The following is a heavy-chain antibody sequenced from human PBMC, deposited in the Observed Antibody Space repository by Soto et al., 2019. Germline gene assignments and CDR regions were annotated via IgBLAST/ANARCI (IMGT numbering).Heavy chain of an antibody. V-gene: IGHV1-18*01. Sequence: GASVKVSCKASGNTFTNFGVTWVRQAPGQGLEWMGWISAYTDDPNYAQKFQGRVTMTIDTSTSTAYLDLRSQTSDDPAVYYCARVIPGAEAWFDPWGQGTLVTVSS. CDR3: ARVIPGAEAWFDP. J-gene: IGHJ5*02. D-gene: IGHD2-2*01. CDR2: ISAYTDDP. CDR1: GNTFTNFG.